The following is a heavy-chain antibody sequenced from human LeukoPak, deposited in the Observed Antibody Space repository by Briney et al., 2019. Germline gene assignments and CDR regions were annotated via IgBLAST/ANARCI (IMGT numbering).Heavy chain of an antibody. Sequence: SETLSLTCAVSAYSISSGYYWGWIRQPPGKGLEWIGTIYRTGSTFYNPSLKSRVTMSVDTSRNQFSLKLSSVTAADTAVYYCTREVDSTVTTQGANYYYYYYMDVWGKGTTVTVSS. J-gene: IGHJ6*03. CDR1: AYSISSGYY. CDR2: IYRTGST. V-gene: IGHV4-38-2*02. D-gene: IGHD4-17*01. CDR3: TREVDSTVTTQGANYYYYYYMDV.